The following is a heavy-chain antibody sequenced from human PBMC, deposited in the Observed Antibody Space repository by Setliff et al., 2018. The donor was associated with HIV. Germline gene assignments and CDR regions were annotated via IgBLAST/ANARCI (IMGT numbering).Heavy chain of an antibody. D-gene: IGHD3-22*01. CDR3: ARSGGPTYNYDSSGHYPDY. CDR1: GGSFSGYY. Sequence: PSETLSLTCAVYGGSFSGYYWGWIRQPPGKGLEWIGEIHHSGITNYNPSLKSRVTISIDTSKNQFSLKLSSVTAADTAVYYCARSGGPTYNYDSSGHYPDYWGQGTLVTVSS. J-gene: IGHJ4*02. CDR2: IHHSGIT. V-gene: IGHV4-34*01.